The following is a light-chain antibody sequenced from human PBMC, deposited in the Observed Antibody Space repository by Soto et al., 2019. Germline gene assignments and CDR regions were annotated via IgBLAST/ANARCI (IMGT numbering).Light chain of an antibody. CDR1: QSFSGK. J-gene: IGKJ5*01. CDR2: GAS. Sequence: EIVMTQSPATLSVSPGERATLSCRVSQSFSGKLAWYQQKPGQAPRLVMSGASSRASGVPVRFSGSGSGTDFTLTISRLEPEDFALYYCQQYGGSPITFGLGTRLEI. V-gene: IGKV3-20*01. CDR3: QQYGGSPIT.